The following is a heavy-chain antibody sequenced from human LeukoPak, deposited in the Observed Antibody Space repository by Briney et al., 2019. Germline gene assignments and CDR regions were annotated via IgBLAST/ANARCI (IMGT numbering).Heavy chain of an antibody. D-gene: IGHD3-10*01. CDR3: ARDAQLSGSGSYGPFDY. Sequence: TSETLSLTCTVSGGSISSGGYYWSWIRQHPGKGLEWIGYIYYSGSTYYNPSLKSRVTISVDTSKNQFSLKLNSVTAADTAVYYCARDAQLSGSGSYGPFDYWGQGTLVTVSS. J-gene: IGHJ4*02. CDR2: IYYSGST. CDR1: GGSISSGGYY. V-gene: IGHV4-31*03.